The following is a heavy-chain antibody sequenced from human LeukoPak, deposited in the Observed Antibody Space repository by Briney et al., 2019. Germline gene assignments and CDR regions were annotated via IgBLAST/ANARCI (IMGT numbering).Heavy chain of an antibody. V-gene: IGHV1-18*01. D-gene: IGHD6-13*01. Sequence: ASVKVSCKASGYTFTSYGISWVRQAPGQGLEWMGWISAYNGNTNYAQKLQGRVTMTTDTSTSTAYIELRSLRSDDTAVYYCARRTSSSWHPYYYYYYMDVWGKGTTVTVSS. CDR1: GYTFTSYG. J-gene: IGHJ6*03. CDR3: ARRTSSSWHPYYYYYYMDV. CDR2: ISAYNGNT.